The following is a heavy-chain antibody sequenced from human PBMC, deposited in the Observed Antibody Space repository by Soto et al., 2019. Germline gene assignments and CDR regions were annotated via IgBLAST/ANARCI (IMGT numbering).Heavy chain of an antibody. V-gene: IGHV4-61*08. Sequence: SETLSLTXAVSGGSISSGGYSWSCIRQSPGKGLEWIGYIFNNGITNYNPSLKSRVTVSVDTSKNQFSLKVNSVTAADTAVYYCARVGGAPLGALDIWGQGTMVTVSS. J-gene: IGHJ3*02. CDR1: GGSISSGGYS. D-gene: IGHD1-26*01. CDR2: IFNNGIT. CDR3: ARVGGAPLGALDI.